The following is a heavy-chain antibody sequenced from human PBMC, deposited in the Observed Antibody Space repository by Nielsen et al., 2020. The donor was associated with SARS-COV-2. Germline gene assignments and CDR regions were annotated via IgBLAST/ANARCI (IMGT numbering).Heavy chain of an antibody. D-gene: IGHD1-26*01. V-gene: IGHV1-2*06. CDR1: GYTFTGYY. CDR2: INPNSGGT. CDR3: ARGGHSGSYYERIPWFDP. Sequence: ASVKVSCKASGYTFTGYYMHWVRQAPGQGLEWMGRINPNSGGTNYAQKFQGRVTMTRDTSTSTVYMELSSLRSEDTAVYYCARGGHSGSYYERIPWFDPWGQGTLVTVSS. J-gene: IGHJ5*02.